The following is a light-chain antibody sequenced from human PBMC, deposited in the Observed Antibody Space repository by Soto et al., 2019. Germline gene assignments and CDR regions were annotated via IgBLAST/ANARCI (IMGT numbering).Light chain of an antibody. J-gene: IGLJ2*01. CDR3: AAWDDSLSGPV. V-gene: IGLV1-47*01. CDR2: RNN. Sequence: QSVLTQPPSASGTPGKRVTISCSGSSSNIGSNYVYWYQQLPGTAPKLLIYRNNQRPSGVPDRFSGSKSGTSASLAISGLRSADEADYYCAAWDDSLSGPVFGGGTKLTVL. CDR1: SSNIGSNY.